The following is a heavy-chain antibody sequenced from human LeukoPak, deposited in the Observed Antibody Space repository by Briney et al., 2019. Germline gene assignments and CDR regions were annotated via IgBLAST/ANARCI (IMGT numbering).Heavy chain of an antibody. CDR2: INPKSGGT. CDR3: ARAFYSSSWYHKEDFFDY. D-gene: IGHD6-13*01. V-gene: IGHV1-2*02. Sequence: ASVKVSCKASGYTFTGYYMYWVRQAPGQGLDWMGWINPKSGGTNYAQKFQGRVTMTRDTSISTAYMELRRLRSDDTAVYYCARAFYSSSWYHKEDFFDYWGQGTPVTVSS. J-gene: IGHJ4*02. CDR1: GYTFTGYY.